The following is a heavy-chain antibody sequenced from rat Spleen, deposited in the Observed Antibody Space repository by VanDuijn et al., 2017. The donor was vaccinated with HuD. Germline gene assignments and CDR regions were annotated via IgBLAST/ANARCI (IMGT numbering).Heavy chain of an antibody. V-gene: IGHV3-3*01. Sequence: EVQLQESGPGLVKPSQSLSLTCSVTGQSITSSYRWNWIRKFPGNKLEWMGYINSAGSTNYNPSLKSRISITRDTSKKQFFLQVNSVTTEDTATYYGAISRYNNYVMDAWGQGASVTVSA. J-gene: IGHJ4*01. D-gene: IGHD1-10*01. CDR1: GQSITSSYR. CDR2: INSAGST. CDR3: AISRYNNYVMDA.